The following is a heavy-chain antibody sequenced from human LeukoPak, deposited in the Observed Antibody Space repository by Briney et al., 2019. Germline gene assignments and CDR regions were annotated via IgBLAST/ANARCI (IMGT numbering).Heavy chain of an antibody. CDR2: IRSKANSYAT. Sequence: GGSLRLSCAASGFTFSGSAMHWVRQASGKGLEWVGRIRSKANSYATAYAASVKGRFTIPRDDSKNTAYLQMNSLKTEDTAVYYCTRPAVTTDFDYWGQGTLVTVSS. D-gene: IGHD4-17*01. CDR3: TRPAVTTDFDY. J-gene: IGHJ4*02. CDR1: GFTFSGSA. V-gene: IGHV3-73*01.